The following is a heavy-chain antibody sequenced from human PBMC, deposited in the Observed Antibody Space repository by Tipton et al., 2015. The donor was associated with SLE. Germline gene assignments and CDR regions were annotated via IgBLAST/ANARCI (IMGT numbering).Heavy chain of an antibody. CDR2: ISYDGSNK. V-gene: IGHV3-30-3*01. J-gene: IGHJ6*02. Sequence: SLRLSCAASGFTFSSYAMHWVRQAPGKGLEWVAVISYDGSNKYYADSVKGRFTISRDNSKNTLYLQMNSLRAEDTAVYYCARDLVTRTYYDFWSGYYSYYYGMDVWGQGTTVTVSS. CDR1: GFTFSSYA. CDR3: ARDLVTRTYYDFWSGYYSYYYGMDV. D-gene: IGHD3-3*01.